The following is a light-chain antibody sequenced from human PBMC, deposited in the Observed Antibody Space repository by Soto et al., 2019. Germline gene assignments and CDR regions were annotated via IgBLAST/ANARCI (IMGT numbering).Light chain of an antibody. CDR2: GAS. CDR3: QQYGRSPLT. V-gene: IGKV3-20*01. CDR1: QRVSNTQ. J-gene: IGKJ4*01. Sequence: EIGLTQCPGTLSLSPGEIATLSCRSIQRVSNTQLAWYQQKHGQVPRLLIYGASSRATGIPDRFSGSGSGTDFTLTISRLEPEDFAVYYCQQYGRSPLTFGGGTKVDIK.